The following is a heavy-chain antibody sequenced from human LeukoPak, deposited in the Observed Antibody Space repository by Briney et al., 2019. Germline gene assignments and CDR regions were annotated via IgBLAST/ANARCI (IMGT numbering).Heavy chain of an antibody. CDR2: INPTGSRT. CDR3: ARDNSVGGIAWWFDP. D-gene: IGHD3-10*01. CDR1: GYTFINNW. V-gene: IGHV1-46*01. J-gene: IGHJ5*02. Sequence: ASVKVSCKAPGYTFINNWMHWVRQAPGQGLEWVGLINPTGSRTLYAQKFQGRVTMTRDMSTSTDYMELSSLRSEDTAIYYCARDNSVGGIAWWFDPWGQGTLVTVSS.